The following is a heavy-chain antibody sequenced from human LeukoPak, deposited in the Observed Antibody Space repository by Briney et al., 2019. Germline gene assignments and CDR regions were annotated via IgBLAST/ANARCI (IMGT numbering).Heavy chain of an antibody. J-gene: IGHJ4*02. CDR3: ARGTKPQWELGY. CDR2: INPSGGIT. CDR1: GYTFTNSH. Sequence: ASVKVSCKASGYTFTNSHLHWVRQVPGQGLEWMGVINPSGGITSYAQKFQGRVTMTRDTSTSTVYRELSSLRSEDTAVYYCARGTKPQWELGYWGQGTLVTVSS. V-gene: IGHV1-46*01. D-gene: IGHD1-26*01.